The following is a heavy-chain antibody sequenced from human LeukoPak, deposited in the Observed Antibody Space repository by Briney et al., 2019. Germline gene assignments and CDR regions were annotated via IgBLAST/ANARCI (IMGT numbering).Heavy chain of an antibody. J-gene: IGHJ4*02. D-gene: IGHD3-16*01. CDR2: FDPEDGET. CDR1: GYTLTELS. CDR3: ATDWGWVWGSSCPVY. Sequence: ASVKVSCKVSGYTLTELSMHWVRQAPGKGLEWMGGFDPEDGETIYAQKFPGRVTMTEDTSTDTAYMELSSLRSEHTDGYYCATDWGWVWGSSCPVYWGQGTLVTVSS. V-gene: IGHV1-24*01.